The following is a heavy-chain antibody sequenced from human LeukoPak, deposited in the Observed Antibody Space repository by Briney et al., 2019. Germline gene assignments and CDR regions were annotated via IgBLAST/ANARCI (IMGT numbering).Heavy chain of an antibody. D-gene: IGHD4-17*01. Sequence: PAVSLRLSCAASGFTFSNAWMSWVGQAPGKGQEWVGRIKSKTDGGTTDYAAPVKGRFTISRVDSKNTLYLQMNSLKTEDTAVYYCTTRSTTTYGDYYYYYYYMDVWGKGTTVTVSS. CDR1: GFTFSNAW. CDR3: TTRSTTTYGDYYYYYYYMDV. V-gene: IGHV3-15*01. J-gene: IGHJ6*03. CDR2: IKSKTDGGTT.